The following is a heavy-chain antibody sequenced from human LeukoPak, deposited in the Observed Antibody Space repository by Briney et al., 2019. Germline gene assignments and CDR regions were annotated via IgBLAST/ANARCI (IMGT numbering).Heavy chain of an antibody. CDR1: GFTCSSYA. CDR2: ISGSGGST. CDR3: AKAPDIVVVPARFDY. V-gene: IGHV3-23*01. J-gene: IGHJ4*02. D-gene: IGHD2-2*01. Sequence: GGSLRLSCAASGFTCSSYAMSWVRQAPGKGLEWVSAISGSGGSTYYADSVKGRFTISRDNSKNTLYLQMNSLGAEDTAVYYCAKAPDIVVVPARFDYWGQGTLVTVSS.